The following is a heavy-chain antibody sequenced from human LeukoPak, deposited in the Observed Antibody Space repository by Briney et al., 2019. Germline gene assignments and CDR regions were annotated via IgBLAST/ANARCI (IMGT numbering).Heavy chain of an antibody. V-gene: IGHV3-43D*04. CDR2: ISWDGGNT. J-gene: IGHJ4*02. CDR3: AKDFSREGVGATFDY. CDR1: GFTFDDYA. Sequence: PGGSLRLSCAASGFTFDDYAMHWVRQAPGQGLEWVSLISWDGGNTYYADSVKGRFTISRDNSKNSLYLQMNSLRAQDTALYYCAKDFSREGVGATFDYWGQGTLVTVSS. D-gene: IGHD1-26*01.